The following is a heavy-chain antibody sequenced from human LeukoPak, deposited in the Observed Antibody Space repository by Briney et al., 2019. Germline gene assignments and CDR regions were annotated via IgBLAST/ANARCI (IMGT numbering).Heavy chain of an antibody. Sequence: PGGSLRLSCAASGFTFSSYAMSWVRQAPGKGLEWVSAISGSGGSTYYADSVKGRFTISRDNSKNTLYLQMNSLRPEDTTVYYCARGGSTSCYSQQDYWGQGTLVTVSS. D-gene: IGHD2-2*01. CDR3: ARGGSTSCYSQQDY. V-gene: IGHV3-23*01. CDR1: GFTFSSYA. J-gene: IGHJ4*02. CDR2: ISGSGGST.